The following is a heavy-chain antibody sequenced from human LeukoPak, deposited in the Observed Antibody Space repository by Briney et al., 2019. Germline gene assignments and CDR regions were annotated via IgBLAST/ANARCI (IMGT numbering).Heavy chain of an antibody. D-gene: IGHD6-13*01. Sequence: SQTLSLTCAVSGGSIRSGSYCWGWIRQPAGEGLEWIGRIYTSGSTNYNPSLKSRLTISVDTSKNQFSLKLSSVTAADTAVYYCARVNIAARTYYFDYWGQGTLVTVSS. J-gene: IGHJ4*02. CDR3: ARVNIAARTYYFDY. CDR1: GGSIRSGSYC. CDR2: IYTSGST. V-gene: IGHV4-61*02.